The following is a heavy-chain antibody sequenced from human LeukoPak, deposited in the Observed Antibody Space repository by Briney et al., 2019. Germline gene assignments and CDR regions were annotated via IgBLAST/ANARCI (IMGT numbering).Heavy chain of an antibody. CDR1: GDSISNYY. V-gene: IGHV4-59*01. D-gene: IGHD3-3*01. J-gene: IGHJ4*02. CDR2: IYYSGST. Sequence: SETLSLTCTVSGDSISNYYWSWIRQPPGKGLEWIGYIYYSGSTNYNPSLKSRVTISVDTSKNQFSLKLSSVTAADTAVYYCARGRRYYDFWSGNFDYWGQGTLVTVSS. CDR3: ARGRRYYDFWSGNFDY.